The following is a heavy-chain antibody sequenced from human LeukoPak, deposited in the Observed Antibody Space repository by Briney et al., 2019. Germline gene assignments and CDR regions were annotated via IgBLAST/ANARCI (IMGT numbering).Heavy chain of an antibody. CDR1: GGSFSGYY. CDR2: INHGGST. D-gene: IGHD3-10*01. V-gene: IGHV4-34*01. Sequence: SETLSPTCAVYGGSFSGYYWSWIRQPPGKGLEWIGEINHGGSTNYNPSLKGRVTISVDTSKNQFSLKLSTVTAADTAVYYCARGPRVRRETRNKPYNWFDPWGQGTLVTVSS. J-gene: IGHJ5*02. CDR3: ARGPRVRRETRNKPYNWFDP.